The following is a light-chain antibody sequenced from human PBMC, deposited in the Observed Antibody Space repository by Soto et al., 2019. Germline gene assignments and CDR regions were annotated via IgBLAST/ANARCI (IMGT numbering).Light chain of an antibody. CDR3: AAWDDTVRSYV. V-gene: IGLV1-47*01. Sequence: QSVLTQPPSVSGTPGQRVTISCSGGISNIATNYVHWFQQLPGTAPKVLSNRDNQRPSGVPDRFSGSKSGTSASLAISGRRSEDEADYYCAAWDDTVRSYVFGTGTKVTVL. CDR1: ISNIATNY. CDR2: RDN. J-gene: IGLJ1*01.